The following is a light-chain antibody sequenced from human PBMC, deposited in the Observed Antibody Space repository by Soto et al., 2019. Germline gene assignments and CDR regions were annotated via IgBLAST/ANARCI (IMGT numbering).Light chain of an antibody. CDR3: QTWGTGIVV. J-gene: IGLJ2*01. CDR2: VNSDGSH. Sequence: QPVLTQSPSASASLGASVRLTCTLSSGHSSYDIAWHQQQPEMGPRYLMKVNSDGSHRKGDGIPDRFSGSSSGAERYLTISSLQSEDEADYYCQTWGTGIVVFGGGTKLTVL. V-gene: IGLV4-69*01. CDR1: SGHSSYD.